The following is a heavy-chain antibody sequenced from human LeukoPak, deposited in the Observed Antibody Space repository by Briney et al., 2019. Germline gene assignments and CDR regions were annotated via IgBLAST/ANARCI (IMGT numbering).Heavy chain of an antibody. V-gene: IGHV1-69*05. CDR1: GGTFSSYA. D-gene: IGHD5-12*01. CDR3: ARAPYREWLQTGAYYFDY. CDR2: IIPIFGTA. J-gene: IGHJ4*02. Sequence: ASVKVCCKASGGTFSSYAISWVRQAPGQGLEWMGGIIPIFGTANYAQKFQGRVTITTDESTSTAYMELSSLRSEDTAVYYCARAPYREWLQTGAYYFDYWGQGTLVTVSS.